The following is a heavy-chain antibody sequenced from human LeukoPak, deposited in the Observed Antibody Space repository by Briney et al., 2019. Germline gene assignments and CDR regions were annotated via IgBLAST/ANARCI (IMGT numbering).Heavy chain of an antibody. D-gene: IGHD6-13*01. CDR2: IYSGGAT. J-gene: IGHJ2*01. CDR3: ARATGSSWAARYFDL. Sequence: PGGSLRLSCAASEFTVSSNYMSWVRQAPGKGLEWVSVIYSGGATYYADSVKGRFIISRDNSKNTLYLQMNSLRAEDTAVYYCARATGSSWAARYFDLWGRGTLVTVSS. V-gene: IGHV3-53*01. CDR1: EFTVSSNY.